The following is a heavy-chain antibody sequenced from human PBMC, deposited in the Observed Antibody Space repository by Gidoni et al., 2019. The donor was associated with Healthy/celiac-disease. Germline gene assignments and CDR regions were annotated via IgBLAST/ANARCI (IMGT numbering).Heavy chain of an antibody. CDR1: GGSFSGYY. J-gene: IGHJ3*02. Sequence: QVQLQQWGAGLLKPSETLSLTCAVYGGSFSGYYWSWIRQPPGKGLEWIGEINHSGSTNYNPSLKSRVTISVDTSKNQFSLKLSSVTAADTAVYYCARGGYSSGWGRYIMRHHAFDIWGQGTMVTVSS. D-gene: IGHD6-19*01. CDR2: INHSGST. V-gene: IGHV4-34*01. CDR3: ARGGYSSGWGRYIMRHHAFDI.